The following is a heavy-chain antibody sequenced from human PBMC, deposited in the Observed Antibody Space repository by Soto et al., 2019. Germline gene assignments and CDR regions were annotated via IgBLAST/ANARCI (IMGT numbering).Heavy chain of an antibody. D-gene: IGHD2-8*01. J-gene: IGHJ4*02. Sequence: QVQLVESGGGVVQPGRSLRLSCAASGFTFSSYGMHWVRQAPGKGQEWVAVISYDGSNKYYADSVKGRFTISRDNSKNTLYLQMNSLRAEDTAVYYCAKGTPYCTNGVCWGIDYWGQGTLVTVSS. V-gene: IGHV3-30*18. CDR1: GFTFSSYG. CDR2: ISYDGSNK. CDR3: AKGTPYCTNGVCWGIDY.